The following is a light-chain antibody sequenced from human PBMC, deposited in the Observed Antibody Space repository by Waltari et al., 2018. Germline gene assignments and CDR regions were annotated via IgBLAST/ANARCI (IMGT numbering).Light chain of an antibody. V-gene: IGKV3-20*01. CDR3: QHYNNLPVS. J-gene: IGKJ1*01. Sequence: IVLTQSPGTLSLSPGDRATLSCRAIQGVSIYLAWSQQKPGHAPRLLIYHTSTRATGIPDRFSVSGSGTDFSLTISGLEPEDFAVYYCQHYNNLPVSFGQGTRVEIK. CDR1: QGVSIY. CDR2: HTS.